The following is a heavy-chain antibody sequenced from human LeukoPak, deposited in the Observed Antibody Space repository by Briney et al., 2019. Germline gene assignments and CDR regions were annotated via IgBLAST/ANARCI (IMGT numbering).Heavy chain of an antibody. CDR3: AKDESYDSSGYSDY. V-gene: IGHV3-30*18. CDR2: ISYDGSNK. CDR1: GFTFSSYG. D-gene: IGHD3-22*01. Sequence: GGSLRLSCAASGFTFSSYGMHWVRQAPGKGLEWVAVISYDGSNKYYADSVKGRFTISRDNSQNTLYLQMNSLRAEDTAVYYCAKDESYDSSGYSDYWGQGTLVTVSS. J-gene: IGHJ4*02.